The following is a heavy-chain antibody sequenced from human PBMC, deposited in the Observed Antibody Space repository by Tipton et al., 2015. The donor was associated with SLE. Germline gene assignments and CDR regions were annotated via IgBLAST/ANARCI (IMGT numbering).Heavy chain of an antibody. CDR2: VYDSGTT. J-gene: IGHJ6*02. CDR1: GGSIRNYF. CDR3: ARVNDFLLYGMDV. V-gene: IGHV4-59*12. Sequence: TLSLTCTVSGGSIRNYFWHWIRQSPGKGLEWIGYVYDSGTTKYNPSLKSRLTISVDTSKSHFSLKLSSVTAADTAVYYCARVNDFLLYGMDVWGQGTTVTVSS. D-gene: IGHD3-3*01.